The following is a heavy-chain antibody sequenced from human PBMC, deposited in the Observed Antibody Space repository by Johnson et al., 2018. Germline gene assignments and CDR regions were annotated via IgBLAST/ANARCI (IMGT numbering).Heavy chain of an antibody. V-gene: IGHV3-30*18. CDR1: GFTFSSYG. CDR3: AKGLGDYYGWDAFEI. D-gene: IGHD3-10*01. Sequence: VQLVETGGGVVQPGRSLRLSCAASGFTFSSYGMHWVRQAPGKGLEWVAVISYDGSNKYYADSVTGRFTISRDNSKNTLYLQMNSLRAEDTAVYYWAKGLGDYYGWDAFEIWGQGTMVTVSS. J-gene: IGHJ3*02. CDR2: ISYDGSNK.